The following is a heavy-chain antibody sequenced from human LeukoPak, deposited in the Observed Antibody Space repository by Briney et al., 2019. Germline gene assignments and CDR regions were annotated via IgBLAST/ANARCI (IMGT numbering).Heavy chain of an antibody. V-gene: IGHV4-59*13. CDR1: GGSIGSSF. D-gene: IGHD1-26*01. CDR2: ISYNGRT. Sequence: PSETLSLTCSVFGGSIGSSFWNWIRLSPGKGLEWIDYISYNGRTNYSPSLKSRVIISIDTSKNQLSLNLTSVTAADTALYYCVRDRSGTYYNFDVWGQGTMVSVSA. J-gene: IGHJ3*01. CDR3: VRDRSGTYYNFDV.